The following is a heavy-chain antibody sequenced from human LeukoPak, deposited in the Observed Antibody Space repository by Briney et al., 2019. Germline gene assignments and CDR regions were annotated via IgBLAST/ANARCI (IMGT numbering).Heavy chain of an antibody. CDR3: ARDCCGYRSWFDP. V-gene: IGHV4-39*06. CDR2: LYYSGST. Sequence: SETLSLTCTVFGGSIIGEHFYWGWIRQPPGKGLEWIGSLYYSGSTYYNSSLKSRVTISVDTSKNQFPLSLTSVTAADTAVYYCARDCCGYRSWFDPWSQGAPVTVSS. CDR1: GGSIIGEHFY. J-gene: IGHJ5*02. D-gene: IGHD6-25*01.